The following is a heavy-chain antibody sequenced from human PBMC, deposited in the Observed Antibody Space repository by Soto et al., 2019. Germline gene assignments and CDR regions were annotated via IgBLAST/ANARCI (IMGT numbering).Heavy chain of an antibody. V-gene: IGHV1-46*03. CDR1: GYTFTSYY. J-gene: IGHJ5*02. D-gene: IGHD3-22*01. CDR3: ASNSRYNWFDP. Sequence: QVQLVQSGAEVKKPGASVKVSCKASGYTFTSYYMHWVRQAPGQGLEWMGIINHSGGSTSYAQKFQGRVTMTRDTSTSTVYMELSSLRSEDTAVYYCASNSRYNWFDPWGQGTLVTVSS. CDR2: INHSGGST.